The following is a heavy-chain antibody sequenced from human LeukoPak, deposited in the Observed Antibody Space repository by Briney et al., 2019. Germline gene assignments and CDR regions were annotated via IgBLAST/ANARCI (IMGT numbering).Heavy chain of an antibody. CDR1: GYSISSGYY. D-gene: IGHD2-2*01. J-gene: IGHJ4*02. Sequence: SETLSLTCAVSGYSISSGYYWGWIRQPPRKGLEWIGSIYHSGSTYYNPSLKSRVTISVDTSKNQFSLKLSSVTAADTAVYYCARSGILGYCSSTSCYDSDYWGQGTLVTVSS. CDR3: ARSGILGYCSSTSCYDSDY. CDR2: IYHSGST. V-gene: IGHV4-38-2*01.